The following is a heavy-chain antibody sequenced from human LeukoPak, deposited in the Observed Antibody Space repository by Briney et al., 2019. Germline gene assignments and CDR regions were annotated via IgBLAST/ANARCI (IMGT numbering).Heavy chain of an antibody. CDR3: ASYCGGDCFEDY. Sequence: SETLSLTCTVSGGSISSYYWSWIRQPPGEGLEWIGYIYYSGSTNYNPSLKSRVTISVDTSKNQFSLKLSSVTAADTAVYYCASYCGGDCFEDYWGQGTLVTVSS. V-gene: IGHV4-59*01. J-gene: IGHJ4*02. CDR1: GGSISSYY. CDR2: IYYSGST. D-gene: IGHD2-21*02.